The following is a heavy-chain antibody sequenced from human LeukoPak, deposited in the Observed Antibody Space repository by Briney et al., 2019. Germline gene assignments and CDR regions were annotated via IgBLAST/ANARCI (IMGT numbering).Heavy chain of an antibody. CDR2: ISSSSSYI. CDR3: ARDLYSSGWYRSLGY. CDR1: GFTFSSYS. D-gene: IGHD6-19*01. V-gene: IGHV3-21*01. J-gene: IGHJ4*02. Sequence: GGSLRLSCAASGFTFSSYSMNWVRQAPGKGLEWVSSISSSSSYIYYAGSVKGRFTISRDNAKNSLYLQMNSLRAEDTAVYYCARDLYSSGWYRSLGYWGQGTLVTVSS.